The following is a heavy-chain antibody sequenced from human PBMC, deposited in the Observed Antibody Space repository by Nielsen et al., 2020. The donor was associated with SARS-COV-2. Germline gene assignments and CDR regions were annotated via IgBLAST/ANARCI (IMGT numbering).Heavy chain of an antibody. D-gene: IGHD6-13*01. CDR3: TSLSSSWLYYYYYYMDV. CDR2: IRSKAYGGTT. J-gene: IGHJ6*03. V-gene: IGHV3-49*03. Sequence: GESLKISCTASGFTFGDYAMSWFRQAPGKGLEWVGFIRSKAYGGTTEYAASVKGRFTISRDDSKSIAYLQMNSLKTEDTAVYYCTSLSSSWLYYYYYYMDVWGKGTTVTVSS. CDR1: GFTFGDYA.